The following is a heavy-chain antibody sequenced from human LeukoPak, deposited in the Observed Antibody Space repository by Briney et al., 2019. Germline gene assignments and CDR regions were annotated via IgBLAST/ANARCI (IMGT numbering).Heavy chain of an antibody. D-gene: IGHD4-17*01. CDR3: AKVRSPSILTTALDF. V-gene: IGHV3-23*01. CDR1: SLTLSAYA. J-gene: IGHJ4*02. CDR2: ISHDGGQT. Sequence: PGGSLRLSCSASSLTLSAYAMVWVRQAPGQGLEWVSGISHDGGQTFHADFVRGRFTISRDNSKNTLYLRMNSLRADDTAVYYCAKVRSPSILTTALDFWGQGTLVTVSS.